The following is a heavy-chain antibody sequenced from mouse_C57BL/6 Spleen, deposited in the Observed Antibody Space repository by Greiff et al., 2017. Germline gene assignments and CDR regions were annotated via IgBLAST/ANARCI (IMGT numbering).Heavy chain of an antibody. CDR1: GYTFTSYW. J-gene: IGHJ2*01. D-gene: IGHD1-1*01. V-gene: IGHV1-64*01. Sequence: QVQLQQPGAELVKPWASVKLSCSASGYTFTSYWMHWVKQRPGQGLEWIGMIHPNSGSTNYNEKFKSKATLTVDKSSSSAYMQLSSLTSEDSAVYYCARGYGSSDYWGQGTTLTVSS. CDR2: IHPNSGST. CDR3: ARGYGSSDY.